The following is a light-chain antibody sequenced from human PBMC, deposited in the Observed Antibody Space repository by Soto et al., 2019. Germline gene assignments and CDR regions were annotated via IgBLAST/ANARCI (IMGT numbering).Light chain of an antibody. CDR1: SSDVGGYNY. CDR3: SSYTSSSILYV. J-gene: IGLJ1*01. CDR2: DVS. Sequence: QSALTQPASVSVSPGQSITISCTGTSSDVGGYNYVSWYQQHPGKAPKLMIYDVSNRPSGVSNRFSGSKSGNTASLTISGLQAEDEADYYCSSYTSSSILYVFGTGTKLTVL. V-gene: IGLV2-14*01.